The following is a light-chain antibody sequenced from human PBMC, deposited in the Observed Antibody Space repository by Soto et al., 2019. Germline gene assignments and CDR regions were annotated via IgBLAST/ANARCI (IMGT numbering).Light chain of an antibody. V-gene: IGKV3-11*01. CDR2: DAS. CDR3: QQRFGWPLT. J-gene: IGKJ4*01. CDR1: QSIGRY. Sequence: EIVLTQSPATLSLSPGERATLSCRASQSIGRYLAWYQQTPGQVPRLLIYDASDRATGIPARFSGSGSGTDFTLTISSLEPEDFAVYHCQQRFGWPLTFGGGTKVEIK.